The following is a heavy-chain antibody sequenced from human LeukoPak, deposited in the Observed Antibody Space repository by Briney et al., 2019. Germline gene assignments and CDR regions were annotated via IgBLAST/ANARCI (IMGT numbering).Heavy chain of an antibody. CDR3: ARDYGDFAFDF. CDR1: GGSINSSSYY. Sequence: SETLSLTCTVSGGSINSSSYYWGRIRQPPGKGLEWIGTIYYSGSTNYNPSLKSRVTISVDTSKNQLSLKLTSVTAADTAVYYCARDYGDFAFDFWGQGTMVTVSS. J-gene: IGHJ3*01. V-gene: IGHV4-39*07. D-gene: IGHD4-17*01. CDR2: IYYSGST.